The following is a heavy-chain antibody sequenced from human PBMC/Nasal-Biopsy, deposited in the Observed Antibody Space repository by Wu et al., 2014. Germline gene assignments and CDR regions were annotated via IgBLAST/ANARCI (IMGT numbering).Heavy chain of an antibody. Sequence: VRDRVTISRDNSKNTLYLQINSLRAEDTAVFYCAKDSGLGGDDHWGQGTLVTVSS. V-gene: IGHV3-23*01. D-gene: IGHD3-10*01. J-gene: IGHJ5*02. CDR3: AKDSGLGGDDH.